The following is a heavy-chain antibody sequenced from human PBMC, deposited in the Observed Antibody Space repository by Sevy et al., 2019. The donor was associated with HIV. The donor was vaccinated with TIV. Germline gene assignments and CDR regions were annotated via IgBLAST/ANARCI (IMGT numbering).Heavy chain of an antibody. CDR3: VKDMGYCTNGVCYTSYYYYGMDV. V-gene: IGHV3-9*01. D-gene: IGHD2-8*01. J-gene: IGHJ6*02. CDR1: GFTFDDYA. Sequence: GGSLRLSCAASGFTFDDYAMHWVRQAPGKGLEWVSGISWNSGSIGYADSVKGRFTISRDNAKNSLYLQMNSLRAEDTALYYCVKDMGYCTNGVCYTSYYYYGMDVWGQGTTVTVSS. CDR2: ISWNSGSI.